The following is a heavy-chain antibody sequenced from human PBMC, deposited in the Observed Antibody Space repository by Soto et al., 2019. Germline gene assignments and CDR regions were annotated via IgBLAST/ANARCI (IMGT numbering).Heavy chain of an antibody. J-gene: IGHJ3*02. CDR2: IYYSGST. Sequence: PSETLSLTCTVSGGSISSYYWSWIRQPPGKGLEWIGYIYYSGSTNYNPSLKSRVTISVDTSKNQFSLKLSSVTAADTAVYYCARDSGAAANAFDIWGQGTMVTVSS. V-gene: IGHV4-59*12. D-gene: IGHD6-13*01. CDR3: ARDSGAAANAFDI. CDR1: GGSISSYY.